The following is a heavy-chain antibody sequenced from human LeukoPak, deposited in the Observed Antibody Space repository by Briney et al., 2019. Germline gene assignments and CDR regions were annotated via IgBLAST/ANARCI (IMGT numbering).Heavy chain of an antibody. Sequence: SETLSLTCTVSGGSISSYYWSWIAQPPGKGLEWIGYISYSGSTNYNPSLKSRITISVDTSKHQFSLKLSAVTAADTAVYYCARGPHKFDYWGQGSLVTVSS. V-gene: IGHV4-59*01. CDR1: GGSISSYY. CDR3: ARGPHKFDY. J-gene: IGHJ4*02. CDR2: ISYSGST.